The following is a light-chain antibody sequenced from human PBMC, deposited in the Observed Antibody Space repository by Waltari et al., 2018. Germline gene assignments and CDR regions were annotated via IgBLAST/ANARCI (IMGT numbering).Light chain of an antibody. V-gene: IGLV1-47*01. CDR3: ASWDDSHYV. CDR2: RNN. J-gene: IGLJ1*01. Sequence: QSVLTQPPSASETPGQRVIIACSGSSSNLGSNYLYWYPQLPGTAPKLLLYRNNQRPSGVPARFSASKSGTSASLAISGLRSEDEAVYYCASWDDSHYVFGTGTQVTVL. CDR1: SSNLGSNY.